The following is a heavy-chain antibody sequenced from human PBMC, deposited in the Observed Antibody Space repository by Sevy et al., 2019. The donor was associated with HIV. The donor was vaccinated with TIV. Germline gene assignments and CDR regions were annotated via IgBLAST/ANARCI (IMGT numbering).Heavy chain of an antibody. Sequence: GGSLRLSCAASGFTFDDYTMHWVRQAPGKGLEWVSLISWDGGSTYYADSVKGRFTISRDNSKNSLYLQMNSLRTEDTALYYCAKDTTEYSRFKGMDVWGQGTTVTVSS. J-gene: IGHJ6*02. CDR3: AKDTTEYSRFKGMDV. CDR2: ISWDGGST. CDR1: GFTFDDYT. V-gene: IGHV3-43*01. D-gene: IGHD6-6*01.